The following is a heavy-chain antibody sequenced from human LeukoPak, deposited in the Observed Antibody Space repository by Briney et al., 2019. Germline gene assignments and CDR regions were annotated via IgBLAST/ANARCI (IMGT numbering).Heavy chain of an antibody. J-gene: IGHJ4*02. CDR2: IHYSGST. CDR1: GGSISGYY. CDR3: ARYGSGSYHFDY. D-gene: IGHD3-10*01. V-gene: IGHV4-59*01. Sequence: SETLSLTGTVSGGSISGYYWSWIRQPPGKGLEWIGFIHYSGSTNYNPSLKSRVTISVDTSKNQFSLKLSSLTAADTAVYYCARYGSGSYHFDYWGQGTLVTVSS.